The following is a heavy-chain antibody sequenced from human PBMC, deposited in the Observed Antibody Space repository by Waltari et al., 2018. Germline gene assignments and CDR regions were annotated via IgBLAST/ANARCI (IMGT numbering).Heavy chain of an antibody. V-gene: IGHV4-59*01. D-gene: IGHD3-10*01. CDR2: IYYSGGN. CDR1: GGSISSYY. CDR3: ARVFGYYYYMDV. Sequence: QVQLQESGPGLVKPSETLSLTCTVSGGSISSYYWIWIRQPPGKGLEWIGYIYYSGGNNDNHSLKSRVTRAGETSKNQFSLKLRSVTAADTAVYYCARVFGYYYYMDVWGKGTTVTVSS. J-gene: IGHJ6*03.